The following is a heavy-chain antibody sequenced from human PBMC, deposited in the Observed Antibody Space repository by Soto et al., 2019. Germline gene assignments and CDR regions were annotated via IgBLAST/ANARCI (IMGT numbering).Heavy chain of an antibody. CDR1: GYTFTSYY. J-gene: IGHJ6*02. V-gene: IGHV1-46*01. Sequence: GASVKVSCKASGYTFTSYYMHWVRQAPGQGLEWMGIINPSGGSTSYAQKFQGRVTMTRDTSTSTVYMELSSLRSEDTAVYYCARALVGMLYAIESYYFGMHVLRQGTPVTV. CDR2: INPSGGST. D-gene: IGHD2-8*01. CDR3: ARALVGMLYAIESYYFGMHV.